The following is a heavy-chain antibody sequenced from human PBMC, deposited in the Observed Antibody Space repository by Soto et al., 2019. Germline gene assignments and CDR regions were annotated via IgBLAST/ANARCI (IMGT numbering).Heavy chain of an antibody. V-gene: IGHV3-23*01. CDR3: AKANYGDYRYFLDY. J-gene: IGHJ4*02. CDR2: ISGSGRGT. Sequence: EVQLLESGGGLMQPGGSLRLSCAASGFTFNDYAMTWVRQAPGKGLEWLSGISGSGRGTYYADSVEGRFTLSRDNSXTILYLQIHTLRAEDTAVYYCAKANYGDYRYFLDYWGQGTLVTVSS. D-gene: IGHD4-17*01. CDR1: GFTFNDYA.